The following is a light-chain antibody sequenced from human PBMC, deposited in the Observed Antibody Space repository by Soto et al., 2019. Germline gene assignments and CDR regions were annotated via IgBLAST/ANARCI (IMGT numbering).Light chain of an antibody. CDR3: AAWDGSLNHIL. V-gene: IGLV1-44*01. J-gene: IGLJ2*01. CDR2: NDN. Sequence: QLVLTQPPSASGTPGQGVAISCSGSSSNMGSNTVNWYQHLPGTAPKLLIYNDNQRPSGVPDRFFGSKSGTSASLAITGLQSEEEADYYCAAWDGSLNHILFGGGTKLTVL. CDR1: SSNMGSNT.